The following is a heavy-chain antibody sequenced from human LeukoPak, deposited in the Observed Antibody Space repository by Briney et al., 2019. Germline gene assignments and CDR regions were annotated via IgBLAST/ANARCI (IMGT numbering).Heavy chain of an antibody. CDR2: INPSGGST. Sequence: GASVKVSCKASGYTFTSYYMHWVRQAPGQGLEWMGIINPSGGSTSYAQKFQGRVTITRDTSASTAYMELSSLRSEDMAVYYCARDSCTNGVCYNAHFDYWGQGTLVTVSS. V-gene: IGHV1-46*01. CDR1: GYTFTSYY. D-gene: IGHD2-8*01. CDR3: ARDSCTNGVCYNAHFDY. J-gene: IGHJ4*02.